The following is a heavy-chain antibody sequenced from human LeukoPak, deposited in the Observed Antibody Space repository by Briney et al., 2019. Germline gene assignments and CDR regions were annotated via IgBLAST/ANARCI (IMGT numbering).Heavy chain of an antibody. CDR2: LYSGGTT. CDR1: GFSVSSNY. Sequence: AGGSLRLSCAVSGFSVSSNYMTWVRQAPGKGLEWVSVLYSGGTTYYADSVKGRFTISRDNSKNTLYLQMNSLRAEDTAVYYCAREFGGCDYWGQGTLVTVSS. V-gene: IGHV3-53*01. CDR3: AREFGGCDY. J-gene: IGHJ4*02. D-gene: IGHD6-19*01.